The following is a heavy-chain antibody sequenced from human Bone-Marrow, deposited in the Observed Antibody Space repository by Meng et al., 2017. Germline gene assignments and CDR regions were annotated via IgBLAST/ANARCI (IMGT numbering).Heavy chain of an antibody. V-gene: IGHV3-7*01. CDR3: ARDSYYYGSDSRWFDP. CDR2: IKQDGSEK. Sequence: GESLKISCAASGFTFSSYWMSWVRQAPGKGLEWVANIKQDGSEKYYVDSVKGRFTISRDNAKNSLSLQMNSLRAEDTAVYYCARDSYYYGSDSRWFDPWGQGTLVTVSS. CDR1: GFTFSSYW. J-gene: IGHJ5*02. D-gene: IGHD3-10*01.